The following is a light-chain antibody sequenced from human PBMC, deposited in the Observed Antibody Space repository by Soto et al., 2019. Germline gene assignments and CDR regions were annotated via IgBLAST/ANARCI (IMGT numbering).Light chain of an antibody. Sequence: DMQTTQSPSSLSASVGDRVTFTCRASQGISNYLAWYQHKPGKAPKLLIYEASTLQSGVPSRLSGSGSGTEFTLTISSLKPDDFATYYCQQYNNFLSFGGGTKVDI. CDR2: EAS. V-gene: IGKV1-16*01. J-gene: IGKJ4*01. CDR3: QQYNNFLS. CDR1: QGISNY.